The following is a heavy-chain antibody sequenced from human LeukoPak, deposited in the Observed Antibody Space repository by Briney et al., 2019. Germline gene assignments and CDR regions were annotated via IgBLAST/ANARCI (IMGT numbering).Heavy chain of an antibody. D-gene: IGHD5-18*01. CDR3: ARARFTGIQLWSNYYYYGMDV. V-gene: IGHV1-2*06. CDR1: GYTFTSYA. CDR2: INPNSGGT. J-gene: IGHJ6*02. Sequence: ASVKVSCKASGYTFTSYAMNWVRQAPGQGLEWMGRINPNSGGTNYAQKFQGRVTMTRDTSISTAYMELSRLRSDDTAVYYCARARFTGIQLWSNYYYYGMDVWGQGTTVTVSS.